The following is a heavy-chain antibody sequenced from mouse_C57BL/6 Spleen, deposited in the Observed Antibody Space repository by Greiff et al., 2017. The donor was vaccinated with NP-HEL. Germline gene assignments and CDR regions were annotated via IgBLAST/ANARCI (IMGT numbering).Heavy chain of an antibody. J-gene: IGHJ1*03. V-gene: IGHV1-61*01. Sequence: QVQLKQPGAELVRPGSSVKLSCKASGYTFTSYWMDRVKQRPGQGLEWIGNIYPSDSETHYNQKFKDKATLTVDKSSSTAYMQLSSLTSEDSAVYYCARVSSYYGSSYWYFDVWGTGTTVTVSS. D-gene: IGHD1-1*01. CDR3: ARVSSYYGSSYWYFDV. CDR2: IYPSDSET. CDR1: GYTFTSYW.